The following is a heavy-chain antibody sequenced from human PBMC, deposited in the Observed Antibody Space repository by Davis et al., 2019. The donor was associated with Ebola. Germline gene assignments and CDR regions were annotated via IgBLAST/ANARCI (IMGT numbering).Heavy chain of an antibody. V-gene: IGHV3-23*01. D-gene: IGHD2-21*01. CDR2: ITGGGGST. Sequence: GGSLRLSCAASGFTFSSYAMHWVRQAPGKGLEWVSSITGGGGSTHHADSVKGRFTISRDSWKNTLYLQMNSLRAEDTAIYYCAKHRGDNYYYYSMDVWGQGTTVTVSS. CDR3: AKHRGDNYYYYSMDV. J-gene: IGHJ6*02. CDR1: GFTFSSYA.